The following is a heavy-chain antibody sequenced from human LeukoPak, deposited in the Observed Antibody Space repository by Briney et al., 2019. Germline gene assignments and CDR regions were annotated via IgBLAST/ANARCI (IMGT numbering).Heavy chain of an antibody. CDR1: GYTFTGYY. D-gene: IGHD6-13*01. Sequence: GSVSLSRPAPGYTFTGYYMRWVRRAPGQGLEWMGWINPNSGGTNYAQKFQGRVTMTRVTSISTAYMELSRLRSDDTAVYYCARDHSSSWYYYYYYGMYVWGQENGVSVSS. CDR2: INPNSGGT. V-gene: IGHV1-2*02. CDR3: ARDHSSSWYYYYYYGMYV. J-gene: IGHJ6*02.